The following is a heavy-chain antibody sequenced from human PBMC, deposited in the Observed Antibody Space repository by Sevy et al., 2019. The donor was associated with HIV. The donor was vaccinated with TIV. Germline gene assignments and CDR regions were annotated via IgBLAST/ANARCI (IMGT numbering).Heavy chain of an antibody. J-gene: IGHJ4*02. Sequence: GGSLRLSCAASGLTFNNAWMTWVRQAPGMGLEWVGRIKSKTDGGTTDYAAPVKSRFTISRDDSKNTLYLQMNSLKTEDTAVYYCTTKHGFWSGYYYFDYLGQGTLVTVSS. V-gene: IGHV3-15*01. CDR3: TTKHGFWSGYYYFDY. CDR2: IKSKTDGGTT. CDR1: GLTFNNAW. D-gene: IGHD3-3*01.